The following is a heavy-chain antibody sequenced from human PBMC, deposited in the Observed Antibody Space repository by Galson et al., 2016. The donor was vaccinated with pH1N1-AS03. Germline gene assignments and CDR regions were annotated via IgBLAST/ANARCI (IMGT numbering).Heavy chain of an antibody. Sequence: SLRGRFTVSRDNSNNSLYLQMDSLRAEDRAVYYCAKEGSGSVSKFAFDIWGQGTIVTVSS. CDR3: AKEGSGSVSKFAFDI. V-gene: IGHV3-11*06. D-gene: IGHD3-10*01. J-gene: IGHJ3*02.